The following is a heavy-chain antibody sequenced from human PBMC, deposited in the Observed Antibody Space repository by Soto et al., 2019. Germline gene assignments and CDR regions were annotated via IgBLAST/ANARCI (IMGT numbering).Heavy chain of an antibody. CDR3: ARGRPTVTTEGGVHAFDI. J-gene: IGHJ3*02. CDR1: GYTFTGYY. Sequence: ASVKVSCKASGYTFTGYYMHRVRQAPGQGLERMGWINPNSGGTNYAQKLQSWVTMTRDTSISTAYMELSRLRSDDTAVYYCARGRPTVTTEGGVHAFDIWGQGTMVTV. CDR2: INPNSGGT. V-gene: IGHV1-2*04. D-gene: IGHD4-17*01.